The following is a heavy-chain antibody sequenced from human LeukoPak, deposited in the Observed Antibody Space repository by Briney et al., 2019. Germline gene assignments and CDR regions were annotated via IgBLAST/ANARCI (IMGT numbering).Heavy chain of an antibody. Sequence: GSLRLSCAASGFTFSSYWMSWVRQAPGKGLEWVANIKQDGSEKYYVDSVKGRFTISGDNAKNSVYLQMNSLRAEDTAVYYCARDIGGTRDGYKVARFDYWGQGTLVTVSS. V-gene: IGHV3-7*01. CDR2: IKQDGSEK. CDR3: ARDIGGTRDGYKVARFDY. D-gene: IGHD5-24*01. J-gene: IGHJ4*02. CDR1: GFTFSSYW.